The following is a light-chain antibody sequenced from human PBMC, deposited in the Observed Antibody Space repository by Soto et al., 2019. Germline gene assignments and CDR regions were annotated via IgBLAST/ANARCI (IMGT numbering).Light chain of an antibody. CDR2: DVS. J-gene: IGLJ1*01. Sequence: QSVLTQPASVSGSPGQSIAISCTGTSSDVGGYNYVSRYQQHPGKAPKLMIYDVSNRPSGVSNRFFGSKSGNTASLTISGLQAEDEADYYCSSYTSSSIYVFGTGTKVTVL. CDR1: SSDVGGYNY. V-gene: IGLV2-14*01. CDR3: SSYTSSSIYV.